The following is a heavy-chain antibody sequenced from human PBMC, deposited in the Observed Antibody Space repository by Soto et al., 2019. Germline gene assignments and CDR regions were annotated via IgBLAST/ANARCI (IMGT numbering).Heavy chain of an antibody. CDR3: ARRTDIVVVVAAFAYFDY. J-gene: IGHJ4*02. CDR1: GGSISSSSYY. CDR2: IYYSGST. V-gene: IGHV4-39*01. Sequence: QLQLQESGPGLVKPSETLSLTCTVSGGSISSSSYYWGWIRQPPGKGLEWIGSIYYSGSTYYNPSLKSRVTISVDTSKNQFSLKLSSVTAADTAVYYCARRTDIVVVVAAFAYFDYWGQGTLVTVSS. D-gene: IGHD2-15*01.